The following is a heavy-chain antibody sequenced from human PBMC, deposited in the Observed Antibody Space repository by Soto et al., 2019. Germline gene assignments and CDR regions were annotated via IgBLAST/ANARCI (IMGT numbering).Heavy chain of an antibody. J-gene: IGHJ6*02. CDR2: INHSGST. CDR3: ARVTGRYYYGMEV. CDR1: GGSFSGYY. Sequence: QVKLQQWGAGLLKPSETLSLTCAVYGGSFSGYYWSWIRQPPGTGLEWIGEINHSGSTNCNPCLKHRVTISVDTSKNQFSLKLSSVTAADTAVYYCARVTGRYYYGMEVWGQGTTVTVSS. V-gene: IGHV4-34*01.